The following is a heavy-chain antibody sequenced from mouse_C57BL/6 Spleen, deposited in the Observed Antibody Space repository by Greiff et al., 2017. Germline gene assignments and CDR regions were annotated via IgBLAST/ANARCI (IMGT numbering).Heavy chain of an antibody. V-gene: IGHV1-26*01. CDR2: INPNNGGT. Sequence: VQLQQSGPELVKPGASVKISCKASGYTFTDYYMSWVKQSHGKSLEWIGDINPNNGGTSYNQKFKGKATLTVDKSSSTACMELRGLASEDSAVYYCEGFPYWGQGTTLTVSS. CDR1: GYTFTDYY. J-gene: IGHJ2*01. CDR3: EGFPY.